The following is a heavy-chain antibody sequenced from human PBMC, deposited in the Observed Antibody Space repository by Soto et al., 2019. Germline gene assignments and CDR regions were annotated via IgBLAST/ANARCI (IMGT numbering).Heavy chain of an antibody. J-gene: IGHJ3*02. Sequence: GASVKVSCKASGYTFTSFYMHWVRQAPGQGLEWMGIINPSGGSTSYAQKFQGRVTMTRDTSTSTVYMELSSLRSEDTAVYYCARGNQGWELLSGAFDIWGQGTMVTVSS. V-gene: IGHV1-46*01. CDR2: INPSGGST. CDR1: GYTFTSFY. D-gene: IGHD1-26*01. CDR3: ARGNQGWELLSGAFDI.